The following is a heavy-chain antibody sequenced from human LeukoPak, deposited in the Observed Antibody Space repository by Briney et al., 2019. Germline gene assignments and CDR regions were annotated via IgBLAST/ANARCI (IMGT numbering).Heavy chain of an antibody. CDR2: IYYSGST. CDR3: ARQVTMVRGVRNFDY. D-gene: IGHD3-10*01. CDR1: GGSISSYY. V-gene: IGHV4-59*08. J-gene: IGHJ4*02. Sequence: PSETLSLTCTVSGGSISSYYWSWIRQPAGRGLEWIGYIYYSGSTNYNPSLKSRVTISADTSKNQFSLKLSSVTAADTAVYYCARQVTMVRGVRNFDYWGQGTLVTFSS.